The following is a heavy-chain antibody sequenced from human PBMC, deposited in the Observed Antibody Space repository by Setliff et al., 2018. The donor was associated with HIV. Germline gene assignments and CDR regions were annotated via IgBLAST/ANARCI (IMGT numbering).Heavy chain of an antibody. CDR3: ARSGWTNYVVSPPSAMDV. CDR2: ISAYNGNT. D-gene: IGHD3-16*01. CDR1: GYIFTRSG. Sequence: AASVKVSCKASGYIFTRSGFNWVRQAPGQGLEWIGWISAYNGNTYSAQKFQGRVTMTTDSSTSTAYMELRSLRSDDTAMYYCARSGWTNYVVSPPSAMDVWGQGTTVTAP. J-gene: IGHJ6*02. V-gene: IGHV1-18*01.